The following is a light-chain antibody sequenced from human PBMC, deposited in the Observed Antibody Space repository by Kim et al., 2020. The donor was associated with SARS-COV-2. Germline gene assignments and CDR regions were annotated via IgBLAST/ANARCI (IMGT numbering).Light chain of an antibody. CDR3: SAWDIRLNVWL. V-gene: IGLV10-54*04. J-gene: IGLJ3*02. CDR1: RKEGGREG. CDR2: RED. Sequence: TVPGPGGRKEGGREGGAGVQQYQGQPPKLLAYREDNPPLRVSEGCSAARSGNTASLTITGLQPEEEADYYCSAWDIRLNVWLFGGGTQLTVL.